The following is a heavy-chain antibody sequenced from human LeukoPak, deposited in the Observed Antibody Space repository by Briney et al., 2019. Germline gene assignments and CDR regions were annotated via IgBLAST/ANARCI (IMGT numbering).Heavy chain of an antibody. CDR1: GFTFSSYA. Sequence: GSLRLSCASSGFTFSSYAMSWIRQPPGKGLEWIGEINHSGSTNYNPSLKSRVTISVDTSKSQFSLKLSSVTAADTAVYYCARGGSSGYYNWFDPWGQGTLVTVSS. J-gene: IGHJ5*02. V-gene: IGHV4-34*01. CDR2: INHSGST. CDR3: ARGGSSGYYNWFDP. D-gene: IGHD3-22*01.